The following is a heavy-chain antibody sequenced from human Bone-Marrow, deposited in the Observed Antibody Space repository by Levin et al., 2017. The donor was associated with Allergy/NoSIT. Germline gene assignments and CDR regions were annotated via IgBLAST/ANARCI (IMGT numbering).Heavy chain of an antibody. CDR1: GFTFGTYW. D-gene: IGHD3-3*01. CDR3: VRDPSIFAVVTTFDY. CDR2: IKQDGSEK. Sequence: GESLKISCAAFGFTFGTYWMSWVRQAPGKGLEWVANIKQDGSEKYYVDSVKGRFTISRDNAKNSLYLQMNSLRAEDTAVYYCVRDPSIFAVVTTFDYWGQGTLVTVSS. J-gene: IGHJ4*02. V-gene: IGHV3-7*01.